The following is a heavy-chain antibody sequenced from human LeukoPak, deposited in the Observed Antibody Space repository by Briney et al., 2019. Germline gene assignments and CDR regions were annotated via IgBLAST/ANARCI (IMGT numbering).Heavy chain of an antibody. CDR1: GGSISSSN. D-gene: IGHD1-26*01. V-gene: IGHV3-23*01. CDR3: LKGSGSYPYEAIDI. Sequence: QSSGTLSLTCAVSGGSISSSNWWSWVRQAPGKGLEWLSAISSSGISTYNADSVKGRFTISRDNSKNTLYLQMRTLRVEDTAVYYCLKGSGSYPYEAIDIWGQGTMVTVSS. J-gene: IGHJ3*02. CDR2: ISSSGIST.